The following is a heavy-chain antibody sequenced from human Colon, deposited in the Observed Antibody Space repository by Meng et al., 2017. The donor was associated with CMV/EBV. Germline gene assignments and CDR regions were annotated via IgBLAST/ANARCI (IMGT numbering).Heavy chain of an antibody. CDR3: AKRETRSDDSSGYWG. CDR1: GASISSSQYY. J-gene: IGHJ4*02. CDR2: IYHSGST. Sequence: SETLSLTCSVSGASISSSQYYWGWIRQPPGKGLEWIASIYHSGSTYYNPSLKSRVTISVDTSKNRFSLKLSSVTAADTAVYYCAKRETRSDDSSGYWGWGQGTRVTVSS. D-gene: IGHD3-22*01. V-gene: IGHV4-39*01.